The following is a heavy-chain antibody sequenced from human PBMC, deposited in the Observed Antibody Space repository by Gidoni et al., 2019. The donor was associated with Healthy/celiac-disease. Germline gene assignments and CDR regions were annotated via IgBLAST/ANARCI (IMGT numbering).Heavy chain of an antibody. V-gene: IGHV3-33*01. J-gene: IGHJ4*02. Sequence: QVQLVESGGGVVQPGRSLRLSCAASGFTFSSSGMHWVRQAPGKGLEWVAVIWYDGSNKYYADSVKGRFTISRDNSKNKLYLQMNSLRAEDTAVYYCARDSIGYDSSGYMLNYWGQGTLVTVSS. D-gene: IGHD3-22*01. CDR3: ARDSIGYDSSGYMLNY. CDR1: GFTFSSSG. CDR2: IWYDGSNK.